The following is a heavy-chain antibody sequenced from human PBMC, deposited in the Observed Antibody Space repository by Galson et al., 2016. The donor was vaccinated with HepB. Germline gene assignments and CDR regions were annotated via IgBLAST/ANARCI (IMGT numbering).Heavy chain of an antibody. CDR1: GFTFSSYA. V-gene: IGHV3-23*01. D-gene: IGHD2-15*01. Sequence: LRLSCAASGFTFSSYAMSWVRQAPGKGLEWVSLISGGGGSTYYADSVKGRFTISRDSSKKTLFLQMNSLRAEDTAVYYCVRESGCSGGTCHSDRYFQHWGQGTLVTVSP. CDR3: VRESGCSGGTCHSDRYFQH. J-gene: IGHJ1*01. CDR2: ISGGGGST.